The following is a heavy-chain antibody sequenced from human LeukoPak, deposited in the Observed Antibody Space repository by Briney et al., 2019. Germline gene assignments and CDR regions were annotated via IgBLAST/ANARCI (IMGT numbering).Heavy chain of an antibody. CDR1: GYSFTSYW. D-gene: IGHD3-10*01. CDR3: ARLMGYYGSGSYYFSPWMDY. Sequence: GESLKISCKGSGYSFTSYWIGWVRQMPGKGLEWMGIIYPGDSDTRYSPSFQGQVTISADKSISTAYLQWSSLKASDIAMYYCARLMGYYGSGSYYFSPWMDYWGQGTLVTVSS. V-gene: IGHV5-51*01. J-gene: IGHJ4*02. CDR2: IYPGDSDT.